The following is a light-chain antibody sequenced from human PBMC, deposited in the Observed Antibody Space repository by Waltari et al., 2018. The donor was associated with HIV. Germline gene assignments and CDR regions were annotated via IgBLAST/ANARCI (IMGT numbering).Light chain of an antibody. CDR3: CSYAGSYTWV. J-gene: IGLJ3*02. CDR1: SSYVGGYNS. CDR2: DVS. Sequence: QSALTQPRPVSGSPGPSVTISCTGSSSYVGGYNSVFWYQQPPGKAPKLMIYDVSKRPSGVPDRFSGSKSGNTASLTISGLQAEDEADYYCCSYAGSYTWVFGGGTKLTVL. V-gene: IGLV2-11*01.